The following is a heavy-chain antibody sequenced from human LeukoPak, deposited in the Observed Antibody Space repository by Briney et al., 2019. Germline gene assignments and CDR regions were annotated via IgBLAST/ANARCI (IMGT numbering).Heavy chain of an antibody. D-gene: IGHD2-21*02. Sequence: SETLSLTCAVSGGSISSGGYSWSWIRQPPGKGLEWIGEINHSGSTNYNPSLKSRVTISVDTSKNQFSLKLSSVTAADTAVYYCARGHLVVVTANRPGAFDIWGQGTMVTVSS. CDR1: GGSISSGGYS. J-gene: IGHJ3*02. V-gene: IGHV4-34*01. CDR2: INHSGST. CDR3: ARGHLVVVTANRPGAFDI.